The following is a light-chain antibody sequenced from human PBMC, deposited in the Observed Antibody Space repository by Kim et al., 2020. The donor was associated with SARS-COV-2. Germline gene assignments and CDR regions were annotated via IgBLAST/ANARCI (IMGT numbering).Light chain of an antibody. J-gene: IGKJ2*01. CDR3: QQYGNSPLT. V-gene: IGKV3-20*01. CDR1: QSVSSSY. CDR2: GAS. Sequence: LSPGERATLSCRASQSVSSSYLAWYKQKPGQAPRLLIYGASSRATGIPDRFSGSGSGTDFTLTISRLEPEDFAVYYCQQYGNSPLTFGQGTKLEI.